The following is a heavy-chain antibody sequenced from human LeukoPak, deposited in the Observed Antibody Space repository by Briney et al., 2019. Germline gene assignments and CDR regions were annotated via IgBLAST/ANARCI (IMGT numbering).Heavy chain of an antibody. D-gene: IGHD1-26*01. CDR2: ISAYNGNT. CDR1: GYTFTSYG. J-gene: IGHJ2*01. CDR3: ARVALSGSYFHYWYFDL. Sequence: ASVKVSCKASGYTFTSYGITWVRQAPGQGLEWMGWISAYNGNTNYAQKFQGRVTITRDTSASTAYMELSSLRSEDTAMYYCARVALSGSYFHYWYFDLWGRGTLVTVSS. V-gene: IGHV1-18*01.